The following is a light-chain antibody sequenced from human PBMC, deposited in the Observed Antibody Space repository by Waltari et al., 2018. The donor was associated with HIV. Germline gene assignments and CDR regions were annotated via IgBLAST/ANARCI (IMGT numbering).Light chain of an antibody. CDR3: CSYAGSYTYV. CDR1: SSAVGGYNY. Sequence: QSALTQPRSVSGSPGQSVTISCPGTSSAVGGYNYVSWYQQHPGKAPRLMIYDVNRRPSGVPGRFSGSKSGNTASLTISGLQAEDEADYYCCSYAGSYTYVFGTGTEVTVL. J-gene: IGLJ1*01. V-gene: IGLV2-11*01. CDR2: DVN.